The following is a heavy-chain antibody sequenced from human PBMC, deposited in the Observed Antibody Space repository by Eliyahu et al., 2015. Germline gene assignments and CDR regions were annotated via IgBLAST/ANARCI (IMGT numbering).Heavy chain of an antibody. CDR2: IKSKTDGGTI. D-gene: IGHD3/OR15-3a*01. Sequence: EVQLVESGGGLVKPGGSLRLSCAASGITFSYAWMSWVRQAPGKGLEWVGLIKSKTDGGTIDYAAPVKGRFTLSRDDSKNTLYLQMNSLKTEDTAVYYCTTGMFGLRVDHWGQGTLVTVSS. CDR3: TTGMFGLRVDH. CDR1: GITFSYAW. V-gene: IGHV3-15*01. J-gene: IGHJ4*02.